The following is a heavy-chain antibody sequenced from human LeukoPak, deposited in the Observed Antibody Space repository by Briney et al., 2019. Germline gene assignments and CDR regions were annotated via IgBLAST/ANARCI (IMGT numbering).Heavy chain of an antibody. J-gene: IGHJ4*02. CDR3: ARFNSTYYYYDY. CDR2: IYYGGST. D-gene: IGHD2/OR15-2a*01. V-gene: IGHV4-28*06. Sequence: SETLSLTCGVSGYSISNSNWWGWIRQPPGKGLECIGYIYYGGSTNYNPPLKSRATASVDTSMNLVSLSVCAVSPLAPAVYYCARFNSTYYYYDYWGQGTLVTVSS. CDR1: GYSISNSNW.